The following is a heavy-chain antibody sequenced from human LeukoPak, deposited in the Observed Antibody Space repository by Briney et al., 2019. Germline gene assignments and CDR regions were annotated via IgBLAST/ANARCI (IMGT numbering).Heavy chain of an antibody. J-gene: IGHJ4*02. V-gene: IGHV4-30-4*01. D-gene: IGHD1-26*01. CDR1: GGSISSGDYH. CDR2: IYYSGST. Sequence: SETLSLTCTVSGGSISSGDYHWSWIRQPPGKGLEWIGYIYYSGSTYYNPSLKSRVTISVDTSKNQFSLKLSSVTAADTAVYYCARDSPPYWGAGGIDYWGQGTLVTVSS. CDR3: ARDSPPYWGAGGIDY.